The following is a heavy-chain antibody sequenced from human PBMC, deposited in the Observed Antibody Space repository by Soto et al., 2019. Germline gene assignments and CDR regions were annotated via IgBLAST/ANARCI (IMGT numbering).Heavy chain of an antibody. CDR1: GYSFTSYW. CDR2: IYPGDSDT. Sequence: PRESLKISCKGSGYSFTSYWIGWVRQMPGKGLEWMGIIYPGDSDTRYSPSFQGQVTISADKSISTAYLQWSSLKASDTAMYYCAREVAVTTPAGGMDVWGQGTAVTVSS. CDR3: AREVAVTTPAGGMDV. J-gene: IGHJ6*02. D-gene: IGHD4-17*01. V-gene: IGHV5-51*01.